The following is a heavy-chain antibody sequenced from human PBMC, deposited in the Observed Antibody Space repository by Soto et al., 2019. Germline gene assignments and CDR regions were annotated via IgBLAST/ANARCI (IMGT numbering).Heavy chain of an antibody. J-gene: IGHJ3*02. V-gene: IGHV3-48*02. CDR3: PRDPNYDFDI. CDR1: VFTFISYA. CDR2: VSLTGKSE. Sequence: VVSLILSCFSSVFTFISYAVNLFLQAPGKGLEWVSHVSLTGKSEDYADSVRGRFTISRDNGRNSVHLQMNSLREEDTAVYYCPRDPNYDFDIWGQRQVVTVSS.